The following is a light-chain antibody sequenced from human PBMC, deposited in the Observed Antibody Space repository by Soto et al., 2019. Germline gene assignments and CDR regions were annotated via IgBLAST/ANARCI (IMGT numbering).Light chain of an antibody. J-gene: IGKJ4*01. CDR3: QQYNDWALT. V-gene: IGKV3D-15*01. CDR1: QSVDSN. Sequence: DIVMTQSPATLSVSPGDGATLSCRASQSVDSNLAWYQQKPGQTPRLLIYGASTRPTGIPARFSGSGSGTEFTLTISSLQSEDFAVYYCQQYNDWALTFGGGTKVEIK. CDR2: GAS.